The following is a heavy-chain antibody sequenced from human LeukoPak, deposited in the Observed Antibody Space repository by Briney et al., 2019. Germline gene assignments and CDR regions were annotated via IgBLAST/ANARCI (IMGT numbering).Heavy chain of an antibody. J-gene: IGHJ5*02. CDR1: GFTVSSNY. Sequence: GGSLRLSCAASGFTVSSNYMSWVRQAPGKGLEWVSVIYSGGSTYYADSVKGRFTISRDNSKNTLYLQMNSLRAEDTAVYYCAKMAQLVPNWFDPWGQGTLVTVSS. D-gene: IGHD6-6*01. V-gene: IGHV3-53*01. CDR2: IYSGGST. CDR3: AKMAQLVPNWFDP.